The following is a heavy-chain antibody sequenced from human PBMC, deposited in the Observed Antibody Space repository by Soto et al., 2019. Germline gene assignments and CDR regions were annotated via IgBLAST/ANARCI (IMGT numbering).Heavy chain of an antibody. CDR2: IYPCDSDT. CDR1: VFSFTSYC. D-gene: IGHD6-13*01. J-gene: IGHJ4*02. Sequence: GESLKISCKGSVFSFTSYCIGWLRQMPVKGLEWMGIIYPCDSDTRYSPSFQGQVTISADKSISTAYLQWSSLKASDTAMYYCARTYTSWKLVPTYFEDWGQGTLVTVSS. V-gene: IGHV5-51*01. CDR3: ARTYTSWKLVPTYFED.